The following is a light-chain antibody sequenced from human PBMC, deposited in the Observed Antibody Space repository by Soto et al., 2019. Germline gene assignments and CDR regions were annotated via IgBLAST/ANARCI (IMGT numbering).Light chain of an antibody. CDR1: QGISSW. J-gene: IGKJ4*01. V-gene: IGKV1-12*01. Sequence: DIQMTRSPSSVSASVGDRVTITCGASQGISSWLDWYQQKPGKAPKLLIYAASSLQSGVPSRLRYSGAMEDLTRAISSLQPPDFATYHCQQANSCQLPVVGGATVDIK. CDR3: QQANSCQLP. CDR2: AAS.